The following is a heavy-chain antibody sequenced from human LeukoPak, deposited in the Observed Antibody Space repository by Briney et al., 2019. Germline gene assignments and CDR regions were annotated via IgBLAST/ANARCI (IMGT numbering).Heavy chain of an antibody. CDR2: IYYSGST. D-gene: IGHD2-2*02. J-gene: IGHJ3*02. CDR3: ARGYCSSTSCYTIDAFDI. V-gene: IGHV4-59*01. CDR1: GGSISSYY. Sequence: SETLSLTCTVSGGSISSYYWSWIRQPPGKGLELIGYIYYSGSTNYNPSLKSRVTISVDTSKNQFSLKLSSVTAADTAVYYCARGYCSSTSCYTIDAFDIWVQGTMVTVSS.